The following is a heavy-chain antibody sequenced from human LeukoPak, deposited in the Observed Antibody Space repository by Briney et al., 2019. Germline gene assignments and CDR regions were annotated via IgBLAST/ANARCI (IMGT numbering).Heavy chain of an antibody. J-gene: IGHJ5*02. CDR2: ISSSSSYI. D-gene: IGHD3-22*01. CDR3: ARDGVWFDYDSSGFNWFDP. Sequence: GGSLRLSCAASGFTFSSYSMNWVRQAPGKGLEWVSSISSSSSYIYYADSVKGRFTISRENAKNSLYLQMNSLRAEDTAVYYCARDGVWFDYDSSGFNWFDPWGQGTLVTVSS. V-gene: IGHV3-21*01. CDR1: GFTFSSYS.